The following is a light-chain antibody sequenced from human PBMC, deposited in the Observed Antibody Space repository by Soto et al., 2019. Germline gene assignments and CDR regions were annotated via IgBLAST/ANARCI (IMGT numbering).Light chain of an antibody. CDR2: EGS. Sequence: QSVLTQPASVSGSPGQSITISCTGTSSDVGSYNLVSWYQQHPGKAPKLMIYEGSKRTSGVSNPFSGSKSGNTASLTISGLQAEDEADYYCCSYAGSSSVVFGGGTQLTVL. J-gene: IGLJ2*01. V-gene: IGLV2-23*01. CDR1: SSDVGSYNL. CDR3: CSYAGSSSVV.